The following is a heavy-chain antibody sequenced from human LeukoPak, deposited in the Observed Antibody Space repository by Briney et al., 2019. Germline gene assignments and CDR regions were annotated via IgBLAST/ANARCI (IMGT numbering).Heavy chain of an antibody. V-gene: IGHV3-43*02. J-gene: IGHJ4*02. CDR1: GFTFDYYA. CDR3: AKDISNWNSRHFDY. Sequence: GSLRLSCAASGFTFDYYAMHWVRPVPGKGLEWVSLISGNGGNTYYADSVKGRFTISRDNSKNSLYLQMNSLRTEDTALYYCAKDISNWNSRHFDYWGQGTLVTVSS. CDR2: ISGNGGNT. D-gene: IGHD1-7*01.